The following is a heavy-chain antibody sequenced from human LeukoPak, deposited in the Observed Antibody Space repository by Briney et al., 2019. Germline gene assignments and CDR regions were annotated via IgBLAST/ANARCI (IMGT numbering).Heavy chain of an antibody. CDR3: AKLTSGWAAAMYGWFDP. J-gene: IGHJ5*02. D-gene: IGHD2-2*01. Sequence: PGGSLRLSCAASGFTFSSYAMSWFRQAPGKGLEWVSAISGSGGSTYYADSVKGRFTISRDNSKNTLYLQMNSLRAEDTAVYYCAKLTSGWAAAMYGWFDPWGQGTLVTVSS. CDR1: GFTFSSYA. V-gene: IGHV3-23*01. CDR2: ISGSGGST.